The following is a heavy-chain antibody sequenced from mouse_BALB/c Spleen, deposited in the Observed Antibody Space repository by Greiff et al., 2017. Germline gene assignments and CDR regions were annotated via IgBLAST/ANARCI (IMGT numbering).Heavy chain of an antibody. CDR3: ARGGGLRSGYYFDY. CDR2: ISSGGST. Sequence: EVLLVESGGGLVKPGGSLKLSCAASGFTFSSYAMSWVRQTPEKRLEWVASISSGGSTYYPASVKGRFTISRDNARNILYLQMSSLRSEDTAMYYCARGGGLRSGYYFDYWGQGTTLTVSS. V-gene: IGHV5-6-5*01. J-gene: IGHJ2*01. CDR1: GFTFSSYA. D-gene: IGHD2-2*01.